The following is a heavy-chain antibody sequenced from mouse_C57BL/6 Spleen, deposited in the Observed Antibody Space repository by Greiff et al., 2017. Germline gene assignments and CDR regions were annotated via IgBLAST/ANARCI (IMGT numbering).Heavy chain of an antibody. CDR3: ARRHYDGYYGAMDY. V-gene: IGHV1-7*01. Sequence: QVQLQQSGAELAKPGASVKLSCKASGYTFTSYWMHWVKQRPGQGLEWIGYNNPSSGYTKYNQKFKDKATLTADKSSITAYMQLSSLTYEDSAVYYCARRHYDGYYGAMDYWGQGTSVTVSS. D-gene: IGHD2-3*01. J-gene: IGHJ4*01. CDR2: NNPSSGYT. CDR1: GYTFTSYW.